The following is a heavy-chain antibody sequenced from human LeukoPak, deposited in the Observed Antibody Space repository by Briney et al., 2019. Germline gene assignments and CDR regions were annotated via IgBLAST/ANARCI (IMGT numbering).Heavy chain of an antibody. CDR2: ISGSGGTT. J-gene: IGHJ4*02. V-gene: IGHV3-23*01. D-gene: IGHD6-19*01. CDR3: AKDHLPGIVVADRDY. Sequence: GGSLRLSCAASGFIFSRYGMSWVRQAPGKGLEWFSAISGSGGTTYYADSVKGRFTISRDNSKNTLYLQITSLRAEDTGVYYCAKDHLPGIVVADRDYWGQGTLVTVSS. CDR1: GFIFSRYG.